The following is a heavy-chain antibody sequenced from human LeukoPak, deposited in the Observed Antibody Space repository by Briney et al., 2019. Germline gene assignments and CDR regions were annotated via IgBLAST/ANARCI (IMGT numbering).Heavy chain of an antibody. D-gene: IGHD3-3*01. CDR1: GFTFSSYW. V-gene: IGHV3-7*01. CDR2: IKQDGSEK. CDR3: ARVRYDFWSGYVDDY. Sequence: PGGSLRLSCAASGFTFSSYWMSWVRQAPGKGLEWVANIKQDGSEKYYVDSVKGRFTISRDNAKNSLYLQMNSLRAEDTAVYYCARVRYDFWSGYVDDYWGQGTLVTVSS. J-gene: IGHJ4*02.